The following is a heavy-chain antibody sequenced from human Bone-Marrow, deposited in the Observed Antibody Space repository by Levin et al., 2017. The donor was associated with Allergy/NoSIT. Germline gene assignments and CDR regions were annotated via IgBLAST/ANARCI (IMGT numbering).Heavy chain of an antibody. CDR2: ISLATSTV. CDR3: ATYLRDYYYFGS. J-gene: IGHJ4*02. Sequence: GGSLRLSCAASGFTFSDYYMSWVRQAPGKGLEWLSYISLATSTVVYADSMKGRFTISRDNAMNLLFLQISSLRDEDTAVYYCATYLRDYYYFGSWGQGTFVTVSS. V-gene: IGHV3-11*01. CDR1: GFTFSDYY. D-gene: IGHD4-17*01.